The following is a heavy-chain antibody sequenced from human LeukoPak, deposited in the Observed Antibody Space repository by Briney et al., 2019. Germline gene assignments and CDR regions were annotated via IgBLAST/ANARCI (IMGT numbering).Heavy chain of an antibody. J-gene: IGHJ6*02. CDR2: IYNSGTI. CDR1: AASISSHY. D-gene: IGHD2-2*01. V-gene: IGHV4-59*11. Sequence: SETLSLTCTVSAASISSHYWSWIRQPPGKGREWIGYIYNSGTINYNPSLKSRVTISVDMSNNQFSLQLISVTAADTAVYYCARDWLVVQPYIMDVWGQGTTVTVSS. CDR3: ARDWLVVQPYIMDV.